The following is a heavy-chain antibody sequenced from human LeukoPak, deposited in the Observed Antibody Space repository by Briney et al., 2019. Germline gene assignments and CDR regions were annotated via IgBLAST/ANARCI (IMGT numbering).Heavy chain of an antibody. CDR1: GFTYSHNG. V-gene: IGHV3-30*02. CDR2: F. D-gene: IGHD3-10*01. Sequence: GGSLRLSCVASGFTYSHNGMHWVRQAPGKGLEWVAFFYADSVKGRFTISRDNSKNTLYLQMNSLRAEDTAVYYCARVDGDPFGMYYFDYWGQGTLVTVSS. J-gene: IGHJ4*02. CDR3: ARVDGDPFGMYYFDY.